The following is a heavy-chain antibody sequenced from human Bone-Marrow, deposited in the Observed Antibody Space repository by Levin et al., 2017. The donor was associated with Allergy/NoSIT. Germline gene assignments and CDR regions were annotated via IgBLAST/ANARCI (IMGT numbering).Heavy chain of an antibody. CDR2: MYYSGNT. CDR3: ASLITLFRAYF. V-gene: IGHV4-39*01. D-gene: IGHD3-10*01. CDR1: GGSVSSSSYY. Sequence: MPSETLSLTCSVSGGSVSSSSYYWGWIRQPPGKGLEWIGSMYYSGNTYSNPSLKSRVTISVDTSKNQFSLKLSSVTAADTAVYYCASLITLFRAYFWGQGTLVTVSS. J-gene: IGHJ4*02.